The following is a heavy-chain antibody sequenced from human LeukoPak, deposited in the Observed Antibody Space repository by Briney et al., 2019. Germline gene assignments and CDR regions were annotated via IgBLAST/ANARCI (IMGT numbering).Heavy chain of an antibody. J-gene: IGHJ5*02. D-gene: IGHD3-3*01. V-gene: IGHV4-39*07. Sequence: SETLSLTCTVSGGSISSSSYYWGWIRQPPGKGLEWIGSIYYSGSTYYNPSLKSRVTISVDTSKNQFSLKLSSVTAADTAVYYCARPKLRFLEWFNWFDPWGQGTLVTVSS. CDR2: IYYSGST. CDR1: GGSISSSSYY. CDR3: ARPKLRFLEWFNWFDP.